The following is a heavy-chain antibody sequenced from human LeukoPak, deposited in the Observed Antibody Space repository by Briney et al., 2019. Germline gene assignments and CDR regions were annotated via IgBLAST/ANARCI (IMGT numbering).Heavy chain of an antibody. CDR2: MNPNSGNT. CDR3: TRGSSGRRDN. D-gene: IGHD6-19*01. CDR1: PYTFTSCD. J-gene: IGHJ4*02. V-gene: IGHV1-8*01. Sequence: APVKVSSTASPYTFTSCDINWVRQATGQGLEWMGWMNPNSGNTGYRQSFQGRITMTRDIYIGTAYMELSNLTPEDTAIYYCTRGSSGRRDNWGRGSLVSVSA.